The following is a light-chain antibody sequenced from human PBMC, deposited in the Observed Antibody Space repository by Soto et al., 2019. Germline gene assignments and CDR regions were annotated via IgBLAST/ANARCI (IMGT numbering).Light chain of an antibody. Sequence: EIVLTQSPGTLSLSPGERATLSCRASQSVSNNYLAWYQQKPGQAPRLLIYGASSRATGIPDRFSGSGSGTDFTLTISRLEPEDFAVYYCQQSYSSPPTFGQGTKVDI. CDR2: GAS. J-gene: IGKJ1*01. V-gene: IGKV3-20*01. CDR1: QSVSNNY. CDR3: QQSYSSPPT.